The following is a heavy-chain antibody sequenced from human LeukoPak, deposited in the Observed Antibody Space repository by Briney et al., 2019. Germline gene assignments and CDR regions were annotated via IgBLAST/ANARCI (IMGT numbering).Heavy chain of an antibody. CDR3: ARHDYGDRYFDL. Sequence: SETLSLTCTVSGGSVSSYYWSWIRQPPGKGLEWIGEINHSGSTNYNPSLKSRVTISGDTSKNQFSLKLSSVTAADTAVYYCARHDYGDRYFDLWGRGTLVTVSS. D-gene: IGHD3-16*01. V-gene: IGHV4-34*01. CDR2: INHSGST. J-gene: IGHJ2*01. CDR1: GGSVSSYY.